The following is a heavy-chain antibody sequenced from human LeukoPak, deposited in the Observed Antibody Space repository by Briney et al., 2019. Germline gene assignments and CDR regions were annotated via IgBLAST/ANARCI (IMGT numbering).Heavy chain of an antibody. Sequence: SETLSLTCTVSGGSISSYYWSWIRQPPGKGLEWIGYIYYSGSTNYNPSLKSRVTISVDTSKNQFSLKLSSVTAADTAVYYCARDGGGGYPDYWGQGTLVTVSS. D-gene: IGHD5-24*01. V-gene: IGHV4-59*12. CDR1: GGSISSYY. CDR3: ARDGGGGYPDY. J-gene: IGHJ4*02. CDR2: IYYSGST.